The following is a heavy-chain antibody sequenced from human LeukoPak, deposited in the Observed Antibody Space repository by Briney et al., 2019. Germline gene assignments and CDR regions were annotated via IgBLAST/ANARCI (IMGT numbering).Heavy chain of an antibody. D-gene: IGHD5-18*01. J-gene: IGHJ4*02. Sequence: GGSLRLSCAASGFAFSDYWMSWVRQAPGKGLEWVAKIKPDGSEKYYVDSVKGRFTISRDKAKNSLYLQMNSLRDEDTAVYYCARGGYSYGHDCWGQGTLVTVSS. CDR3: ARGGYSYGHDC. V-gene: IGHV3-7*01. CDR1: GFAFSDYW. CDR2: IKPDGSEK.